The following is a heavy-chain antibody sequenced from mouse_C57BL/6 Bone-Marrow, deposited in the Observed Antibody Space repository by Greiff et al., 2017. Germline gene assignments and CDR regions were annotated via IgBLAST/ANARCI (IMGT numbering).Heavy chain of an antibody. CDR3: ARPDYYGTFMDY. D-gene: IGHD1-1*01. V-gene: IGHV1-64*01. Sequence: VKLQQPGAELVKPGASVKLSCKASGYTFTSYWMHWVKQRPGQGLEWIGMIHPNSGSTNYNEKFKSKATLTVDKSSSTAYMQLSSLTSEDSAVYYCARPDYYGTFMDYWGQGTSVTVSS. CDR2: IHPNSGST. CDR1: GYTFTSYW. J-gene: IGHJ4*01.